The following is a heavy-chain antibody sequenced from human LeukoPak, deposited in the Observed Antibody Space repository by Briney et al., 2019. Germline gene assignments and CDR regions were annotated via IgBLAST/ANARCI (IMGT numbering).Heavy chain of an antibody. CDR1: GFTFKNYW. CDR3: ARDLRSSGYYAFDY. J-gene: IGHJ4*02. Sequence: GSLRLSCAASGFTFKNYWMHWVRQAPGKGLVWVSFISSSSSYIYYADSVKGRFTISRDNAKNSLYLQMNSLRAEDTAVYYCARDLRSSGYYAFDYWGQGTLVTVSS. V-gene: IGHV3-21*01. CDR2: ISSSSSYI. D-gene: IGHD3-22*01.